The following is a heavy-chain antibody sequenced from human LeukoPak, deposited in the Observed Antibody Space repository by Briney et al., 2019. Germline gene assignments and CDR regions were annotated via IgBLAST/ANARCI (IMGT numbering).Heavy chain of an antibody. J-gene: IGHJ3*02. V-gene: IGHV3-9*03. CDR2: ISWNSGSI. CDR1: GFTFDDYA. D-gene: IGHD6-13*01. Sequence: PGGSLRLSCAASGFTFDDYAMHWVRQAPGKGLEWASGISWNSGSIGYADSVKGRFTISRDNAKNSLYLQMNSLRAEDMALYYCAKDRGSSSWYAFVIWGQGTMVTVSS. CDR3: AKDRGSSSWYAFVI.